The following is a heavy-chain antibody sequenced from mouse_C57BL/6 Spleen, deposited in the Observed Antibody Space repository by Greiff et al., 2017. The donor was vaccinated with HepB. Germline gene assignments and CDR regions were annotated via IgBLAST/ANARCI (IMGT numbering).Heavy chain of an antibody. CDR1: GFTFSSYA. D-gene: IGHD1-1*01. CDR3: ARDPTTVVAYWYFDV. V-gene: IGHV5-4*01. J-gene: IGHJ1*03. CDR2: ISDGGSYT. Sequence: EVKVVESGGGLVKPGGSLKLSCAASGFTFSSYAMSWVRQTPEKRLEWVATISDGGSYTYYPDNVKGRFTISRDNAKNNLYLQMSHLKSEDTAMYYCARDPTTVVAYWYFDVWGTGTTVTVSS.